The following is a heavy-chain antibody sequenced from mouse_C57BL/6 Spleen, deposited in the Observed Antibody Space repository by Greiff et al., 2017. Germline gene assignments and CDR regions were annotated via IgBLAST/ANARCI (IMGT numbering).Heavy chain of an antibody. J-gene: IGHJ1*03. CDR2: ISDGGSYT. CDR1: GFTFSSYA. CDR3: ASPFTTVVGYFDV. Sequence: EVKLEESGGGLVKPGGSLKLSCAASGFTFSSYAMSWVRQTPEKRLEWVATISDGGSYTSSPDNVKGRFTISRDNAKNNLYLQMSHLKSEDTAMYYCASPFTTVVGYFDVWGTGTTVTVSS. D-gene: IGHD1-1*01. V-gene: IGHV5-4*03.